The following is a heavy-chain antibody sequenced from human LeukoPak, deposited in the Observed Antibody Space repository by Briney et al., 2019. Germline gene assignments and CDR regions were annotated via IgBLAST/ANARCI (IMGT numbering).Heavy chain of an antibody. CDR2: IWYDGSNE. J-gene: IGHJ4*02. CDR1: GLSFSNYG. D-gene: IGHD3-10*01. CDR3: AAYYGSESDHY. V-gene: IGHV3-33*01. Sequence: SLSLTCAASGLSFSNYGMQWVRQAPGKGLECVAVIWYDGSNEYYTDSVKGRFTISRDNAKNNHHLQMNSRRAEDTAVYYCAAYYGSESDHYWGQGTLVTVSS.